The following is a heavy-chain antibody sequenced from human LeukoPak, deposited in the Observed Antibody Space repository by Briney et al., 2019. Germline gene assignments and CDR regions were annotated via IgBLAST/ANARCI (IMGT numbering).Heavy chain of an antibody. V-gene: IGHV3-49*04. CDR2: TRTKTSGGTI. CDR1: GFTFGDYS. Sequence: GGSLRLSCTTSGFTFGDYSISWVRQAPGKGLYWVGVTRTKTSGGTIEYAASVQGRFTISRDDSKSIAYLQMYSLNTEDTAVYYCSRDTFSTGWYSDHWGQGALVTVSS. J-gene: IGHJ4*02. CDR3: SRDTFSTGWYSDH. D-gene: IGHD6-19*01.